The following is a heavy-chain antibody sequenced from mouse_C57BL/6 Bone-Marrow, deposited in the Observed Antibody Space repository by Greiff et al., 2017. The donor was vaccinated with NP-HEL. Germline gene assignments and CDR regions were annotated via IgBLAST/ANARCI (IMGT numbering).Heavy chain of an antibody. D-gene: IGHD2-2*01. CDR3: ARWGGYPAWFAY. CDR1: GYTFTSYW. Sequence: VQLQQPGAELVRPGSSVKLSCKASGYTFTSYWMHWVKQRPIQGLEWIGNIDPSDSETHYNQKFKDKATLTVDKSSSTAYMQLSSLTSEDSAVYYCARWGGYPAWFAYWGQGTLVTVSA. CDR2: IDPSDSET. V-gene: IGHV1-52*01. J-gene: IGHJ3*01.